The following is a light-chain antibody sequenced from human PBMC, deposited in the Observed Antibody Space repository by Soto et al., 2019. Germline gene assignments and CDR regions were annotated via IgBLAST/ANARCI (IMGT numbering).Light chain of an antibody. CDR1: QSVNSN. CDR3: QQYTNWPPWT. J-gene: IGKJ1*01. Sequence: IVMTQSPATLSVSPGERATLSCRASQSVNSNLAWYQRRPGQAPRLLIYGASTSATDIPARFSGSGSGTEFNPTISSLQPEDFAVDYCQQYTNWPPWTFGQGTKVDIK. V-gene: IGKV3-15*01. CDR2: GAS.